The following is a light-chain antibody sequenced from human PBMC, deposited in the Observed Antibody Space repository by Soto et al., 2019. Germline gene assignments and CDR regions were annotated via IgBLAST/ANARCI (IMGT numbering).Light chain of an antibody. Sequence: EIVMTQSPATLSVSPGERATLSCRASQSVSINLAWYQRKPGQAPRLLIYGASTRAAGIPARFSGSGSGTEFTLTISSLQSEDFAVYYCQQCDNWPLTFGGGTKVEIK. CDR3: QQCDNWPLT. J-gene: IGKJ4*01. CDR2: GAS. CDR1: QSVSIN. V-gene: IGKV3-15*01.